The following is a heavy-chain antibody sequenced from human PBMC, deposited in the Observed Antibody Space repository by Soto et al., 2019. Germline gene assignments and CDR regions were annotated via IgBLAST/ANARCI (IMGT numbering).Heavy chain of an antibody. Sequence: QVQLEQSGAEVKQPGSSVRVSCKTSGGTFSTYAINWVRQAPGQGLELMGAIIPLFGTADYSQKFQGRVTITADESTSTASMELSSLRSDDTAVYFCARPKGTYSSGYYYFDFWGQGTLVTVSS. J-gene: IGHJ4*02. CDR2: IIPLFGTA. D-gene: IGHD6-19*01. CDR1: GGTFSTYA. V-gene: IGHV1-69*01. CDR3: ARPKGTYSSGYYYFDF.